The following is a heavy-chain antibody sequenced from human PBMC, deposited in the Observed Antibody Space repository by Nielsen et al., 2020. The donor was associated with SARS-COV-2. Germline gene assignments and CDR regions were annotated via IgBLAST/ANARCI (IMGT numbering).Heavy chain of an antibody. Sequence: ASVKVSCKASGYTFTDYYIHWVRQAPGQGLEWMGRINPYSGGTTYAQKFQGTVTMTRDASISTVYMELTSDDTAVYYCARARATIFGLVMSYGMDVWGQGTTVTVSS. CDR3: ARARATIFGLVMSYGMDV. D-gene: IGHD3/OR15-3a*01. J-gene: IGHJ6*02. CDR2: INPYSGGT. CDR1: GYTFTDYY. V-gene: IGHV1-2*06.